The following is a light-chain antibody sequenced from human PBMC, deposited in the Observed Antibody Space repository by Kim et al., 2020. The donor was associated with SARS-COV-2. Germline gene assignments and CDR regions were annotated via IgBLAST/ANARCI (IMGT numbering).Light chain of an antibody. CDR1: SSDIGYYTY. CDR2: DDT. V-gene: IGLV2-14*01. CDR3: CSYTRTSTFV. J-gene: IGLJ1*01. Sequence: QSGLTQPASVSGSPGQSITISCTGTSSDIGYYTYVSWYQQEPGKVPKLMIYDDTKWFSGVSYRFSGSKSGNTASLTISGLQPGDEADYYCCSYTRTSTFVFGTGTKVTVL.